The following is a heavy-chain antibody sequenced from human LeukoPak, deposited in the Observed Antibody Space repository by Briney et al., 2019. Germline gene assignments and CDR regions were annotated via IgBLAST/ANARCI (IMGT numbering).Heavy chain of an antibody. D-gene: IGHD3-16*01. CDR1: GGSLSGYY. Sequence: SETLSLTCAVYGGSLSGYYWSWIRQPPGKGLECIGEMNHIGNTNYNPSLKSRVTMSEGTSKNQFSLKLTSVTAADTAMYYCARRPYVWGTLHAFDIWGQGTMVTVSS. J-gene: IGHJ3*02. V-gene: IGHV4-34*01. CDR3: ARRPYVWGTLHAFDI. CDR2: MNHIGNT.